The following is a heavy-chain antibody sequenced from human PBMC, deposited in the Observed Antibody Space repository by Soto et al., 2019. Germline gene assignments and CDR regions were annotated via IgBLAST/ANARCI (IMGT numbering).Heavy chain of an antibody. CDR1: GYSFTSYW. D-gene: IGHD6-25*01. J-gene: IGHJ4*02. V-gene: IGHV5-51*01. CDR2: IYPGDSDT. Sequence: GESLKISCKGSGYSFTSYWIGWVRQMPGKGLECMGFIYPGDSDTTYSPSSQGHVTISADKYSSTAYLQWSSLKASDTAMYYCARVDSSGCSEYWGQGTLVTVSS. CDR3: ARVDSSGCSEY.